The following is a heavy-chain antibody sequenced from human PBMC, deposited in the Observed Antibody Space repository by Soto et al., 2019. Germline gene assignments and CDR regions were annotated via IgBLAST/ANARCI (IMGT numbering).Heavy chain of an antibody. Sequence: DVQLVESGGGRIQPGESLRLSCAASGFSVSDSYMSWVRQAPGKGLEWVSIVYAGGETYYADSLKGRFTISRDSSNNILYLQMNNLRAEDTAVYYCARDSISYGPWVNDYWGQGTLVTVSS. D-gene: IGHD5-18*01. CDR3: ARDSISYGPWVNDY. J-gene: IGHJ4*02. V-gene: IGHV3-53*01. CDR1: GFSVSDSY. CDR2: VYAGGET.